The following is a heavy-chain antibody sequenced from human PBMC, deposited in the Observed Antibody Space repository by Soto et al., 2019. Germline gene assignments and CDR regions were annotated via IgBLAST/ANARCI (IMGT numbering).Heavy chain of an antibody. CDR3: ARNGELDY. J-gene: IGHJ4*02. Sequence: QVQLQESGPGLVKPSQTLSLTCTVSGGSISSGDYYWSWIRQPPGKGLEWIGYILYSGTTNYNPSLESRLTISVDTSTTQFSLKLTSVTAADTAVYYCARNGELDYWGRGTLVTVSS. V-gene: IGHV4-30-4*01. D-gene: IGHD2-8*01. CDR1: GGSISSGDYY. CDR2: ILYSGTT.